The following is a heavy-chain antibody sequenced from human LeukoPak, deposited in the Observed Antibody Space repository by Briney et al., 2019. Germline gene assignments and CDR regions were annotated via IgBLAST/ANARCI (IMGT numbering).Heavy chain of an antibody. CDR3: ACFRRGDPIF. J-gene: IGHJ3*01. CDR1: GFTFSSYA. V-gene: IGHV3-23*01. Sequence: GGSLRLSCAASGFTFSSYAMSWVRQTPGKGLEWVSAISGSGGSTYYADSVKGRFTISRDNSKNTLYLQMNSLRAEDTAVYYCACFRRGDPIFWGQGTMVTVSS. CDR2: ISGSGGST. D-gene: IGHD3-10*01.